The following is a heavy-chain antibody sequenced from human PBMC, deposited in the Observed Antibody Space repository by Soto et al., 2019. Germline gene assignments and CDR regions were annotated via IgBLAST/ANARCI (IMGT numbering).Heavy chain of an antibody. CDR3: ARQNGEDYSILPHPDYHYGLDV. CDR2: MYRSGST. J-gene: IGHJ6*01. D-gene: IGHD4-4*01. Sequence: VADGYRIDHSDCWGRIRQPPGKGLEWIGSMYRSGSTYSNPSLRSRVTISVDTSKNHFSLKLRSVTAADASVYYCARQNGEDYSILPHPDYHYGLDVSGQ. CDR1: DGYRIDHSDC. V-gene: IGHV4-39*01.